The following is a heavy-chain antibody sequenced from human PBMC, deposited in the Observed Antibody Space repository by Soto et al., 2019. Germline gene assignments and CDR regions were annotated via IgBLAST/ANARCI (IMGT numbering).Heavy chain of an antibody. Sequence: GGSLRLSCAASGFTFSSYWMSWVRQAPGKGLEWVANIKQDGSEKYYVDSVKGRFTISRDNAKNSLYLQMNSLRAEDTAVYYCARATSGYSGYDYHWVYWGQGTLVTVSS. CDR2: IKQDGSEK. J-gene: IGHJ4*02. V-gene: IGHV3-7*01. CDR3: ARATSGYSGYDYHWVY. CDR1: GFTFSSYW. D-gene: IGHD5-12*01.